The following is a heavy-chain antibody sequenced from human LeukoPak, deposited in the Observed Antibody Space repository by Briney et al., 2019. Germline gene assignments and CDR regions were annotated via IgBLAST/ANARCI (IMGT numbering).Heavy chain of an antibody. V-gene: IGHV4-59*12. CDR1: GGSISSYY. CDR3: ARVGSGSFGTLYYFDY. Sequence: SETLSLTCTVSGGSISSYYWSWIRQPPGKGLEWIGYIYYSGSTNYNPSLKSRVTMSVDTSRNQFSLKLSSVTAADTAVYYCARVGSGSFGTLYYFDYWGQGTLVTVS. CDR2: IYYSGST. J-gene: IGHJ4*02. D-gene: IGHD1-26*01.